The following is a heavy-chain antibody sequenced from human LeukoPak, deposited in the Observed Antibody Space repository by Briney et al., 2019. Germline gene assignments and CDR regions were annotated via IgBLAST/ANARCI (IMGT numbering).Heavy chain of an antibody. J-gene: IGHJ4*02. Sequence: ASVKVSCKASGYTFTSYGISWVRQAPGQGLEWMGWISAYNGNTNYAQKLQGRVTMTTDTSTSTAYMELRSLRSDGTAVYYCARASATSFFEALPFDYWGQGTLVTVSS. CDR1: GYTFTSYG. V-gene: IGHV1-18*01. CDR2: ISAYNGNT. CDR3: ARASATSFFEALPFDY. D-gene: IGHD2-15*01.